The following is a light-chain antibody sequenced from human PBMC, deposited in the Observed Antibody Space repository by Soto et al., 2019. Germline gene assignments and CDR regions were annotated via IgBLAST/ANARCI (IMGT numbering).Light chain of an antibody. Sequence: AIQMTQSPSSLSASGGDRVTVTCRASQGIRNDLGWYQQKPGKAPKLLIYAASSLQSGVPSRFSGGGYGTDFTLTISSLQPEDFATYYCLQDYNYFGFGQGTRLEIK. J-gene: IGKJ5*01. CDR3: LQDYNYFG. CDR2: AAS. V-gene: IGKV1-6*01. CDR1: QGIRND.